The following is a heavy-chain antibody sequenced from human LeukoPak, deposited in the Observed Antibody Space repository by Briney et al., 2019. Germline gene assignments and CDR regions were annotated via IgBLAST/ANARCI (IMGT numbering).Heavy chain of an antibody. CDR2: IHYSGNT. Sequence: RPSETLPLTCTVAGASISSYSRSWIRRAPGKGLELLGKIHYSGNTNYNPSPSLRGRVTISLDMPKAQFSLNLNSVTAADTAVYYCATHESAVMVTSAFDFWGQGILVTVSS. CDR1: GASISSYS. J-gene: IGHJ5*01. CDR3: ATHESAVMVTSAFDF. V-gene: IGHV4-59*01. D-gene: IGHD3-22*01.